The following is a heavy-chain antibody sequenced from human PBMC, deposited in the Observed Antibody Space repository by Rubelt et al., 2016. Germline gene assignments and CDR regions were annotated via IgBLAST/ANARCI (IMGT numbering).Heavy chain of an antibody. Sequence: EVQLLESGGGLVQPGGSLRLSCAASGFTFSTYAMSWVRQAPGKGLEWVSVIGAGGGNTYYADSGKGRSTIFRDNSKNTLYLQMNSLRAEDTAIYYCTKRKADWGAYEDWGQGTLVTVSS. CDR2: IGAGGGNT. V-gene: IGHV3-23*01. D-gene: IGHD3-16*01. CDR1: GFTFSTYA. J-gene: IGHJ4*02. CDR3: TKRKADWGAYED.